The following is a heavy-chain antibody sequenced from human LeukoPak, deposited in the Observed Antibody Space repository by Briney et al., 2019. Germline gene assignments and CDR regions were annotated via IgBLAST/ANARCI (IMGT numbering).Heavy chain of an antibody. V-gene: IGHV1-69*06. Sequence: SVKVSCKASGGTFSSYAISWVRQAPGRGLEWMGGIIPIFGTANYAQKFQGRVTITADKSTSTAYMELSSLRSEDTAVYYCARIWARGGYDSDYWGQGTLVTVSS. CDR2: IIPIFGTA. J-gene: IGHJ4*02. CDR3: ARIWARGGYDSDY. D-gene: IGHD5-12*01. CDR1: GGTFSSYA.